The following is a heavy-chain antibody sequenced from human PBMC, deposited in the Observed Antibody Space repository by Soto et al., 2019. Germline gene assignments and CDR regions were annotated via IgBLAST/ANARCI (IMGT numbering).Heavy chain of an antibody. CDR2: INPSGGST. J-gene: IGHJ4*02. CDR3: ARGIGARVWDYDILTGHWDY. V-gene: IGHV1-46*01. Sequence: ASVKVSCKASGYTFTSYYMHWVRQAPGQGLEWMGIINPSGGSTSYAQKFQGRVTMTRDTSTSTVYMELSSLRSEDTAVYYCARGIGARVWDYDILTGHWDYWGQGXLVTVYS. CDR1: GYTFTSYY. D-gene: IGHD3-9*01.